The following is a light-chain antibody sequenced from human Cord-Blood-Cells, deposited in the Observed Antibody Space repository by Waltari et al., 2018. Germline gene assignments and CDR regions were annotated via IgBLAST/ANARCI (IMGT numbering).Light chain of an antibody. CDR2: RNN. CDR1: SSNIGSNY. CDR3: AAWDDSLSGRV. J-gene: IGLJ3*02. V-gene: IGLV1-47*01. Sequence: QSVLTQPPSASGTPVQRVTISCSGSSSNIGSNYVYCYQQLPGTAPKLLIYRNNQRPSGVPDRFSGSKSGTSTSLAISGLRSEDEADYYCAAWDDSLSGRVFGGGTKLTVL.